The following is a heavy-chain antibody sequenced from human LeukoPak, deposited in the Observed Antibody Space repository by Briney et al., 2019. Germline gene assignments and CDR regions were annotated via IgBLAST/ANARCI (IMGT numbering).Heavy chain of an antibody. V-gene: IGHV4-30-2*01. CDR3: ARDCSSTSCFQY. Sequence: SETLSLTCTVSGGSISSGGYYWSWIRQPPGKGLEWIGYIYHSGSTYYNPSLKSRVTISVDRSKTQFSLKLSSVTAADTAVYYCARDCSSTSCFQYWGQGTLVTVSS. CDR2: IYHSGST. CDR1: GGSISSGGYY. J-gene: IGHJ4*02. D-gene: IGHD2-2*01.